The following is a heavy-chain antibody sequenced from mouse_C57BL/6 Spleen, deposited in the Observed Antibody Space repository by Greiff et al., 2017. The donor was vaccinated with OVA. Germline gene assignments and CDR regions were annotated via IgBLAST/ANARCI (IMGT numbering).Heavy chain of an antibody. CDR1: GYTFTSYW. Sequence: VQLQQSGAELVKPGASVKMSCKASGYTFTSYWITWVKQRPGQGLEWIGDIYPGSGSTNYNEKFKSKATLTVDTSSSTAYMQLSSLTSEDSAVYYCASDGYYSSWFAYWGQGTLVTVSA. CDR3: ASDGYYSSWFAY. D-gene: IGHD2-3*01. V-gene: IGHV1-55*01. J-gene: IGHJ3*01. CDR2: IYPGSGST.